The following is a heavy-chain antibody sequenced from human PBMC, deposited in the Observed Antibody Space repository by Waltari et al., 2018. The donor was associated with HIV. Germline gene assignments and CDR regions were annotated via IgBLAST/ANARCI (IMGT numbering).Heavy chain of an antibody. CDR3: ARGRGGGGYYPDFYFDY. Sequence: QVQLVQSGAELKKPGASVKVSCNAPGYTFTRNGITRVRQAPGQGREWMGWISTDNGDTYDSQHRQDKLTLTTDTSTSTAYMERRTLRSDDTAVYYGARGRGGGGYYPDFYFDYWGLGTLVTVSS. V-gene: IGHV1-18*01. D-gene: IGHD1-26*01. J-gene: IGHJ4*02. CDR2: ISTDNGDT. CDR1: GYTFTRNG.